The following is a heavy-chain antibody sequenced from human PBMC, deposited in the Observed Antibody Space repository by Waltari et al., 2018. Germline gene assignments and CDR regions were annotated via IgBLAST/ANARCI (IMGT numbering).Heavy chain of an antibody. CDR2: IYTSGST. J-gene: IGHJ4*02. D-gene: IGHD3-3*01. Sequence: QVQLQESGPGLVKPSETLSLTCTVSGGSISSYYWSWIRQPAGKGLEWIGRIYTSGSTNYNPSRKSRVTMSVDTSKNQFSLKLSSVTAADTAVYYCARGSRAGIGVVKGFDYWGQGTLVTVSS. CDR1: GGSISSYY. CDR3: ARGSRAGIGVVKGFDY. V-gene: IGHV4-4*07.